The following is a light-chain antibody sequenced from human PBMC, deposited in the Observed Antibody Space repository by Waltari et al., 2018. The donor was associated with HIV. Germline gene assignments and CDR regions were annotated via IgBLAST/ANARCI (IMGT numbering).Light chain of an antibody. J-gene: IGLJ3*02. CDR2: DVS. V-gene: IGLV2-14*01. Sequence: QSALTQPASVSGSPGQSITISCTGTSSDVGGVNYVSWYQQYPGKAPKLMIYDVSNRPSGVSNRFSGSKSGNTASLTISGLQAEDEADYYCSSYTSSSTRVFGGGTKLTVL. CDR3: SSYTSSSTRV. CDR1: SSDVGGVNY.